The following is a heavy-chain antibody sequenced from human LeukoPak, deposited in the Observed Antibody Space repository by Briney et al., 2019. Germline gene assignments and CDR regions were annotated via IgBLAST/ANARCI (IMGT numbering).Heavy chain of an antibody. J-gene: IGHJ6*03. CDR2: ISSSGGSI. CDR3: ARIGYNWDDRDNRYYYYMDV. D-gene: IGHD1-20*01. V-gene: IGHV3-48*03. Sequence: GGSLRLSCAASGFTFSSYEMNWVRQAPGKGLEWISYISSSGGSIYYADSVKGRFTISRDNAKNSLYLQMNSLRAEDTAVYYCARIGYNWDDRDNRYYYYMDVWGKGTTVTVSS. CDR1: GFTFSSYE.